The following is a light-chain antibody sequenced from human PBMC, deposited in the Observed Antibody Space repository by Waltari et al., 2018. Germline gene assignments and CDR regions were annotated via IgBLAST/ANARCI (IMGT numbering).Light chain of an antibody. CDR3: CSYAGSYTWV. V-gene: IGLV2-11*01. CDR1: TNAPVRSHY. J-gene: IGLJ3*02. Sequence: SALTQPRSVSRSPGQSVPISRTGTTNAPVRSHYVSWYQQHPGKAPKLIILDVTKRPSGVPDRLSGSKSGNTASLTISGLRAEDEAEYYCCSYAGSYTWVFGGGTKLTVV. CDR2: DVT.